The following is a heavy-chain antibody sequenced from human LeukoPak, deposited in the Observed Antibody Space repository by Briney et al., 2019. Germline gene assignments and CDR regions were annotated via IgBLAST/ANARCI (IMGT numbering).Heavy chain of an antibody. Sequence: GEALQISCKGSGYSFTSYWIGWGRRLPGKGGEGMGIIYPGDSDTRYSPSFQGQVTISADKSISTAYLQWSSLKASDTAVYYCARHGTPGIHGWFDPWGQGTLVTVSS. CDR2: IYPGDSDT. CDR3: ARHGTPGIHGWFDP. CDR1: GYSFTSYW. D-gene: IGHD6-13*01. J-gene: IGHJ5*02. V-gene: IGHV5-51*01.